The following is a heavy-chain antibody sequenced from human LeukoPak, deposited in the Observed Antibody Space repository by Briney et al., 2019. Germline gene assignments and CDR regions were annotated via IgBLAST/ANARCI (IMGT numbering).Heavy chain of an antibody. CDR1: GFTFSDYY. J-gene: IGHJ5*02. Sequence: GGSLRLSCAASGFTFSDYYMSWIRQAPGKGLEWVSYISSSGSTIYYADSVEGRFTISRDNAKNSLYLQMNSLRAEDTAVYYCARDEIAAVITGWFDPWGQGTLVTVSS. CDR2: ISSSGSTI. CDR3: ARDEIAAVITGWFDP. V-gene: IGHV3-11*01. D-gene: IGHD6-13*01.